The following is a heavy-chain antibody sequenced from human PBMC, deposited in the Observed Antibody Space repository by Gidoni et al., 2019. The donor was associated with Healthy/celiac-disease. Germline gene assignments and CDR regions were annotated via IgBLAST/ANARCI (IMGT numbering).Heavy chain of an antibody. CDR2: IYYSGST. D-gene: IGHD1-26*01. CDR1: GGSISSYY. CDR3: ARGTSGSYYSAEYFQH. V-gene: IGHV4-59*01. J-gene: IGHJ1*01. Sequence: QVQLQESGPGLVKPSETLSLTCTVSGGSISSYYWVWIRQPPGKGLEWIGYIYYSGSTNYNPSLKSRVTISVDTSKNQFSLKLSSVTAADTAVYYCARGTSGSYYSAEYFQHWGQGTLVTVSS.